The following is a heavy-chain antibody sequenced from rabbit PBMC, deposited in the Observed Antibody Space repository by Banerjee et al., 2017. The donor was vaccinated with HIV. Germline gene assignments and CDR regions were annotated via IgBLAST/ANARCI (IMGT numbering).Heavy chain of an antibody. CDR2: INTGSGTT. D-gene: IGHD5-1*01. CDR1: GFSFSSSYW. Sequence: VQPGASLTLTCTASGFSFSSSYWICWVRQAPGKGLEWIACINTGSGTTWYASWVNGRFTISKTSSTTVTLQMTSLTAADTATYFCARGGTYRSNLWGPGTLVTV. J-gene: IGHJ4*01. CDR3: ARGGTYRSNL. V-gene: IGHV1S45*01.